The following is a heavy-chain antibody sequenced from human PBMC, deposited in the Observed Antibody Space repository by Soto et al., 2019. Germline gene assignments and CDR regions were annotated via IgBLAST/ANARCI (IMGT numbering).Heavy chain of an antibody. D-gene: IGHD3-3*01. J-gene: IGHJ5*02. CDR3: AILPRFLEWFYWFDP. CDR2: ISSSGSTI. CDR1: GFTFSDYY. Sequence: PGGSLRLSCAASGFTFSDYYMSWIRQAPGKGLEWVSYISSSGSTIYYADSVKGRFTISRDNAKNSLYLQMNSLRAEDTAVYYCAILPRFLEWFYWFDPWGQGTLVTVSS. V-gene: IGHV3-11*01.